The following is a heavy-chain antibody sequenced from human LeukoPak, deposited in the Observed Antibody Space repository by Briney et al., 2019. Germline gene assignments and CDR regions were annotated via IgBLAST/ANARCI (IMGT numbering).Heavy chain of an antibody. D-gene: IGHD1-1*01. V-gene: IGHV4-4*07. CDR2: IYTSGST. Sequence: KASETLSLTCTVSGGSIISYYWSIIRQPAGKGLEWVGRIYTSGSTNYNPSLKSRVTMSLDTSKNQFSLKLTSLTAADTAIYYCARGPGPLQLERLEAFDIWGQGTMVTVS. CDR3: ARGPGPLQLERLEAFDI. J-gene: IGHJ3*02. CDR1: GGSIISYY.